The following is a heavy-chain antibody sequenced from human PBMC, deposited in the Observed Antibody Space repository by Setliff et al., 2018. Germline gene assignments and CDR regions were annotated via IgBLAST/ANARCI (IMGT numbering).Heavy chain of an antibody. Sequence: PSETLSLTCTVSGGSISTGNYYWSWIRQHPGKGLEWIGYSHYSGSTYYNPSLKGRVIISVDTSKNQFSLKLRSVTAADTAVYYCAGDSRRRFDPWGQGTLVTVSS. J-gene: IGHJ5*02. V-gene: IGHV4-31*03. CDR1: GGSISTGNYY. CDR2: SHYSGST. CDR3: AGDSRRRFDP.